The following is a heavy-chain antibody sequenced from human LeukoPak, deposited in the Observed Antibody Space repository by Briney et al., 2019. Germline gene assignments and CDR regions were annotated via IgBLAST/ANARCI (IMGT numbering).Heavy chain of an antibody. Sequence: SETLSLTCTVSGGSISSGGYYWSWIRQHPGKGLEWIGYIYYSGSTYYNPSLKSRVTISVDTSKNQFPLKLSSVTAADTAVYYCARETNYGVRRAFDIWGQGTMVTVSS. D-gene: IGHD4-17*01. V-gene: IGHV4-31*03. J-gene: IGHJ3*02. CDR3: ARETNYGVRRAFDI. CDR1: GGSISSGGYY. CDR2: IYYSGST.